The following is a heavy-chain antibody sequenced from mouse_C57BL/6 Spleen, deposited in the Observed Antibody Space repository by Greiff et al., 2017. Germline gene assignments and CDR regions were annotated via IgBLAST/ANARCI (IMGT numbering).Heavy chain of an antibody. V-gene: IGHV1-69*01. Sequence: QVQLKQPGAELVMPGASVKLSCKASGYTFTSYWMHWVKQRPGQGLEWIGEIDPSDSYTNYNQKFKGKSTLTVDKSSSTAYMQLSSLTSEDSAVYYCASFYGSSPFDYWGQGTTLTVSS. CDR3: ASFYGSSPFDY. D-gene: IGHD1-1*01. CDR1: GYTFTSYW. J-gene: IGHJ2*01. CDR2: IDPSDSYT.